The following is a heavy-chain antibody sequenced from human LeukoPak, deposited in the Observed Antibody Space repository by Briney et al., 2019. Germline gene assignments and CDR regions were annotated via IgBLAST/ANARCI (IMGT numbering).Heavy chain of an antibody. CDR3: ARFDGGMATNPELDY. CDR2: INWNGGST. CDR1: GFTFDDYG. Sequence: GGSLRLSCAASGFTFDDYGMSWVRQAPGKGLEWVSGINWNGGSTGYADSVKGRVTISRDNAKNSLYLQMNSLRAEDTGLYYCARFDGGMATNPELDYWGQGTLVTVSS. V-gene: IGHV3-20*04. D-gene: IGHD5-24*01. J-gene: IGHJ4*02.